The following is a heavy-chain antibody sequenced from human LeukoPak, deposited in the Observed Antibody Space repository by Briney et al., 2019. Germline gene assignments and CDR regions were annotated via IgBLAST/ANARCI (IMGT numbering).Heavy chain of an antibody. Sequence: GGSLRLSCAASGFTFSSYAMSWVRQAPGKGLEWVANIKQDGSEKYYVDSVKGRFTISRDNAKNSLYLQMNSLRAEDTAVYYCARAMAAAGPSAFDYWGQGTLVTVSS. D-gene: IGHD6-13*01. CDR1: GFTFSSYA. V-gene: IGHV3-7*01. CDR3: ARAMAAAGPSAFDY. J-gene: IGHJ4*02. CDR2: IKQDGSEK.